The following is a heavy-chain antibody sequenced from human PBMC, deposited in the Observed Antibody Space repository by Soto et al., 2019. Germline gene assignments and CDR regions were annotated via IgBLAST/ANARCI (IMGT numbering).Heavy chain of an antibody. D-gene: IGHD2-2*01. CDR2: IYYSGST. J-gene: IGHJ5*02. V-gene: IGHV4-39*01. CDR3: ARQLPAAKGRWFDP. Sequence: SETLSLTCTVSGGSISSSSYYWGWIRQPPGKGREWIGSIYYSGSTYYNPSLKSRVTICVDTSKNQFSLKLSSVTAADTAVYYCARQLPAAKGRWFDPWGQGTLVTVSS. CDR1: GGSISSSSYY.